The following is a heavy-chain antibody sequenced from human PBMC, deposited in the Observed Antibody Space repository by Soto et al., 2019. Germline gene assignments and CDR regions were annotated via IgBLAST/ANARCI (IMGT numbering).Heavy chain of an antibody. CDR2: ISYDGSNK. D-gene: IGHD5-12*01. Sequence: GGSLRLSCAASGFTFSSYGMHWVRQAPGKGLEWVAVISYDGSNKYYADSVKGRFTISRDNSKNTLYLQMNSLRAEDTAVYYCASHTRRDGYNFFDYWGQGTLVTVSS. CDR3: ASHTRRDGYNFFDY. J-gene: IGHJ4*02. CDR1: GFTFSSYG. V-gene: IGHV3-30*03.